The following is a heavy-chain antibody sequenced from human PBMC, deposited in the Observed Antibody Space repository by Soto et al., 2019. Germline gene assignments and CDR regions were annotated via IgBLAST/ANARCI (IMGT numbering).Heavy chain of an antibody. V-gene: IGHV1-18*01. D-gene: IGHD2-15*01. J-gene: IGHJ5*02. CDR1: GYTFTRYA. CDR3: ARADMSLVWVDP. CDR2: INAYNGKT. Sequence: QVQLVQSGAEVKKPGASVKVSCKASGYTFTRYAISWVRQAPGQGLEWMGWINAYNGKTNYAQRLQGRVTMTTATSTSTADMELRSLRSDDTAVYYCARADMSLVWVDPWGQGTRVTVSS.